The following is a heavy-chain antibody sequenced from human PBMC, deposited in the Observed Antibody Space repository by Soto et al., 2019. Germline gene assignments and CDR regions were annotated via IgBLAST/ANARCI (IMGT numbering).Heavy chain of an antibody. V-gene: IGHV1-18*01. Sequence: ASVKVSCKASGYTFTSYGISWVRQAPGQGLEWMGWISAYNGNTNYAQKLQGGVTMTTDTSTSTAYMELRSPRSDDTAVYYCARDLRDYYGSGSYYYYYYYGMDVWGQGTKVTVSS. CDR2: ISAYNGNT. CDR1: GYTFTSYG. D-gene: IGHD3-10*01. CDR3: ARDLRDYYGSGSYYYYYYYGMDV. J-gene: IGHJ6*02.